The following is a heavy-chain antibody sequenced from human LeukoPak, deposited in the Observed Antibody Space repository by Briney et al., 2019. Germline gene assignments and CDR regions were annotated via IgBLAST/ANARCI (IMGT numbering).Heavy chain of an antibody. CDR1: GYTLTNYN. CDR3: AREFGHCYGDNCFYFFDT. V-gene: IGHV1-18*01. Sequence: ASVKVSCKASGYTLTNYNISWVRQAPGQGLEWMGWINTFKGDTLYAQKLQGRVTMTADTSTNTAYMELRSLRFDDTAVYYCAREFGHCYGDNCFYFFDTWGQGFRVTVSS. J-gene: IGHJ4*02. CDR2: INTFKGDT. D-gene: IGHD4-23*01.